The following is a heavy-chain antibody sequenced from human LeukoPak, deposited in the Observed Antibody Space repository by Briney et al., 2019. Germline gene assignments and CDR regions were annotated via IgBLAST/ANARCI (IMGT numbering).Heavy chain of an antibody. J-gene: IGHJ4*02. Sequence: PGGSLRLSCAASEINLSGHWMHWVRQAPGKGLEWLATMAQDGSREGYVDSVRGRFTISRDAAKDLLYLQMNNLRAEDTAMYCCATSSGWIIDNWGQGILVTVSS. CDR3: ATSSGWIIDN. V-gene: IGHV3-7*01. CDR2: MAQDGSRE. CDR1: EINLSGHW. D-gene: IGHD5-12*01.